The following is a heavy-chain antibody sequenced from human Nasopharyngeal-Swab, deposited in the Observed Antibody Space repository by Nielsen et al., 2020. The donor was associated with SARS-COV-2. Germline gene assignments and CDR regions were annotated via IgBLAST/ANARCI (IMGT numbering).Heavy chain of an antibody. V-gene: IGHV3-33*08. D-gene: IGHD5-12*01. Sequence: GESLKISCAASGFTFSSYAMHWVRQAPGKGLEWVAVIWYDGSNKYYADSVKGRFTISRDNAKNSLYLQMNSLRAEDTAVYYCARGGYSGYEYYFDYWGQGTLVTVSS. CDR2: IWYDGSNK. CDR3: ARGGYSGYEYYFDY. CDR1: GFTFSSYA. J-gene: IGHJ4*02.